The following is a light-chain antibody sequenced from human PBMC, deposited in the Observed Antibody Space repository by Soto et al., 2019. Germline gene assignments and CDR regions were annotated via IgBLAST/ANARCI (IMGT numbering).Light chain of an antibody. J-gene: IGKJ1*01. CDR2: KAS. V-gene: IGKV1-5*03. CDR3: QHYNSYSEA. CDR1: QSISSW. Sequence: IQMTQSPSTLSASVGDRVTITCRASQSISSWLAWYQQKQGKAPKLLIYKASTLKSGVPSRFRGSGSGTELTITISSLQPDDFETYYCQHYNSYSEAFGQGTKV.